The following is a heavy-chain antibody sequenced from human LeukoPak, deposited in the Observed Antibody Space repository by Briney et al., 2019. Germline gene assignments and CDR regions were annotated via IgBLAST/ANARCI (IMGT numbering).Heavy chain of an antibody. CDR2: IGIDSGNT. D-gene: IGHD1-1*01. V-gene: IGHV3-48*01. CDR3: ARDHNYAFDN. CDR1: GFPFIEYS. J-gene: IGHJ4*02. Sequence: GGSLRLSCTASGFPFIEYSMNWVRQAPGKGLEWISYIGIDSGNTKYAGSVRGRFTISADKAKNSLYLQMNSLRVEDTAVYYCARDHNYAFDNWGQGTLVSVAS.